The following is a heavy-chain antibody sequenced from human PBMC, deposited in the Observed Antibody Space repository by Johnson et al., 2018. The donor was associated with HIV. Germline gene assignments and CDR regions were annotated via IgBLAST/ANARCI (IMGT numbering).Heavy chain of an antibody. Sequence: VQLVESGGGLVKPGGSLRLSCAASGFTFSNAWMSWVRQAPGKGLEWVSGISGGCGTTYYADSVKGRFTISRDNSKNTLYVQMNSLRPEDTAVYYCAKDRIWGDRWGLSAFDVWGQGTRVTLSS. CDR2: ISGGCGTT. CDR3: AKDRIWGDRWGLSAFDV. V-gene: IGHV3-23*04. D-gene: IGHD3-16*01. J-gene: IGHJ3*01. CDR1: GFTFSNAW.